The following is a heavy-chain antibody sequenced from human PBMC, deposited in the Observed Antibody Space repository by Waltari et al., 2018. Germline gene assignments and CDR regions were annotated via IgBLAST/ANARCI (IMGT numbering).Heavy chain of an antibody. D-gene: IGHD3-22*01. J-gene: IGHJ4*02. CDR2: IDPHRCGT. CDR3: TRDGVRAGIVDQ. Sequence: QVQLVQSGAEVKKPGASVKVSCKASGYTFTGYYMHWVRQAPGQRLEWMGWIDPHRCGTNYAQKFQGRVTMTRDMSISTGYMELSRLTSDDTAVYFCTRDGVRAGIVDQWGQGTLVTVSS. V-gene: IGHV1-2*02. CDR1: GYTFTGYY.